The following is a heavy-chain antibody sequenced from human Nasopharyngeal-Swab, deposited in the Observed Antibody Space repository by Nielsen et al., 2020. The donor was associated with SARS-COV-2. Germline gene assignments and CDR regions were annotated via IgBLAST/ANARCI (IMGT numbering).Heavy chain of an antibody. Sequence: GESLKISCAASGFTFSSYAMHWVRQAPGKGLEWVAVISYDGSNKYYADSVKGRFTISRDNSKNTLYLQMNSLRAEDTAVYYCARGYSGSYYSPFDYWGQGTLFTVSS. V-gene: IGHV3-30-3*01. D-gene: IGHD1-26*01. CDR2: ISYDGSNK. CDR3: ARGYSGSYYSPFDY. J-gene: IGHJ4*02. CDR1: GFTFSSYA.